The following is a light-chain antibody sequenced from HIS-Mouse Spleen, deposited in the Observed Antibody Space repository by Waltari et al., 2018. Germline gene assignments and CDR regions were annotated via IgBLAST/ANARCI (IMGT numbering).Light chain of an antibody. J-gene: IGLJ2*01. Sequence: QSALTQPRSVSGSPGQSVPISCTGTRSDVGGYTFVSWYQQHPGKAPKRMIYDVSKRPSGVPDRFSGSKSGNTASLTISGLQAEDEADYYCCSYAGSYTFVFGGGTKLTVL. CDR3: CSYAGSYTFV. CDR1: RSDVGGYTF. V-gene: IGLV2-11*01. CDR2: DVS.